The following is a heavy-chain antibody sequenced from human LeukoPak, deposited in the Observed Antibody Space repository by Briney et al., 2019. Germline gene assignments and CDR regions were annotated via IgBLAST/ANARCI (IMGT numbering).Heavy chain of an antibody. D-gene: IGHD6-6*01. V-gene: IGHV4-38-2*02. CDR2: ISHSGNT. Sequence: SETLSLTCTVSGYSITTAYYWGWIRQPPGKGLEWIGTISHSGNTYSIPSLKGRVTMSLDSSKNQFSLKLSSVTAADTALYYCARVFLPARPRVDYWGQGTLVTVSS. CDR3: ARVFLPARPRVDY. CDR1: GYSITTAYY. J-gene: IGHJ4*02.